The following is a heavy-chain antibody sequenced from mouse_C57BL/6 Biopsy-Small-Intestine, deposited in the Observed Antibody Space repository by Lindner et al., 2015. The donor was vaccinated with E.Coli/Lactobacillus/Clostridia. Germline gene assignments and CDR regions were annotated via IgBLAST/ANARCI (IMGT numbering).Heavy chain of an antibody. Sequence: VQLQESGPELVKPGASVKMSCKASGYTFSDYYMFWVKQSLGKSLEWIGYIYPNNGGSGYNQKFKGKATLTVDKSSSTACMELRSLTSEDSAVYYCAREENDYYFYYFDYWGQGTTLTVSS. J-gene: IGHJ2*01. CDR2: IYPNNGGS. V-gene: IGHV1-34*01. D-gene: IGHD2-3*01. CDR1: GYTFSDYY. CDR3: AREENDYYFYYFDY.